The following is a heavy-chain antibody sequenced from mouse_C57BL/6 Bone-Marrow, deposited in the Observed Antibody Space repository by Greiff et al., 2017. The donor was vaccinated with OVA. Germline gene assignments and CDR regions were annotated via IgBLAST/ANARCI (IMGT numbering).Heavy chain of an antibody. Sequence: DVHLVESGAELVRPGASVKLSCTASGFNIKDDYMHWVKQRPEQGLEWIGWIDPENGDTEYASKFQGKATITADTSSNTAYLQLSSLTSEDTAVYYCSYGVDYWGQGTTLTVSS. D-gene: IGHD1-2*01. CDR3: SYGVDY. CDR2: IDPENGDT. CDR1: GFNIKDDY. V-gene: IGHV14-4*01. J-gene: IGHJ2*01.